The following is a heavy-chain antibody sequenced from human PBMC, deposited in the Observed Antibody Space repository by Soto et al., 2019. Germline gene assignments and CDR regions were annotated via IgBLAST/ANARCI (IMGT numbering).Heavy chain of an antibody. Sequence: SVKVSCKASGGTFSSYAISWVRQAPGQGLEWVGGIIPIFGTANYAQKFQGRVTITADESTSTAYMELSSLRSEDTAVYYCARDSTVATIGYYYYGMDVWGQGTTVTVSS. D-gene: IGHD5-12*01. J-gene: IGHJ6*02. CDR2: IIPIFGTA. CDR1: GGTFSSYA. CDR3: ARDSTVATIGYYYYGMDV. V-gene: IGHV1-69*13.